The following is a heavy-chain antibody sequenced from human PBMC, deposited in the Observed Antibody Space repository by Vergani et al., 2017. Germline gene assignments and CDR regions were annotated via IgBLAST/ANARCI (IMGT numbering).Heavy chain of an antibody. CDR3: ARDTRGGEWSGGY. CDR1: GFTFTGYY. J-gene: IGHJ4*02. CDR2: VNPNSGGT. Sequence: QVQLVQSGAEVKKPGASVKVSCKTSGFTFTGYYIHWVRQAPGQGLEWMGWVNPNSGGTNYAQKFQGRVTMTRDTSISTAYMELNRLKSEDTAMYYCARDTRGGEWSGGYWGQGTLFTVSS. V-gene: IGHV1-2*02. D-gene: IGHD3-16*01.